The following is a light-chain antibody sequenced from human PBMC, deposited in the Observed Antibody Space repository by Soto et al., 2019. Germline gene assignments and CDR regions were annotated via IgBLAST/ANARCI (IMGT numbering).Light chain of an antibody. V-gene: IGKV3-15*01. CDR3: QQYDNWPPWT. Sequence: IVMAPSPATLSVSSGESATLSCTASQSVNSNLAWYQQKPGQAPRLRIYGAYIRATGISARFSGSGSGTEFTLTISSLQSEDFAIYYCQQYDNWPPWTFGQGTRWIS. CDR2: GAY. J-gene: IGKJ1*01. CDR1: QSVNSN.